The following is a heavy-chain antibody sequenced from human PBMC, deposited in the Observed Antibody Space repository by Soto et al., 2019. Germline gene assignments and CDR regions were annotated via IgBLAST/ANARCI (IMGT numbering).Heavy chain of an antibody. V-gene: IGHV3-66*01. Sequence: PGGSLRLSWAASGFTVSSNYMSWIRQAPGKGLEWVSVIYSGGSTYYADSVKGRFTISRDNSKNTLYLQMNSLRAEDTAVYYCARGTRYYYYMDVWGKGTTVTVSS. D-gene: IGHD1-1*01. CDR1: GFTVSSNY. CDR3: ARGTRYYYYMDV. J-gene: IGHJ6*03. CDR2: IYSGGST.